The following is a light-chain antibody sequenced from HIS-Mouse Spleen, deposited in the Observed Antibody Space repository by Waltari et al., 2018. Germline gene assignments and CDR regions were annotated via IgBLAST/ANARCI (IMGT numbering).Light chain of an antibody. J-gene: IGLJ1*01. V-gene: IGLV3-19*01. CDR2: GKN. CDR3: NSRDSSGNHLSV. CDR1: RLKSYI. Sequence: SSELTQDPAVSVALGKTVRIQCQGDRLKSYIASWYHQNPGQAPVLVIYGKNNRPSGIPDRFSGSSSGNTASLTITGAQAEDEADYYCNSRDSSGNHLSVFGTGTKVTVL.